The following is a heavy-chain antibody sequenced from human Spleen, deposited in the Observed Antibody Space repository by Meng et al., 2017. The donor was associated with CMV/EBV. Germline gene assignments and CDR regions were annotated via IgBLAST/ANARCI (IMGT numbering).Heavy chain of an antibody. V-gene: IGHV4-39*01. J-gene: IGHJ5*02. CDR1: GGSITSSNYY. Sequence: SETLSLTCTVSGGSITSSNYYWGWIRQPPGKGLEWIGTIYYSGTTYYNPSLKSRVTISVDTSKNQFSLKLSSVTAADTAVYYCARQSGIAAAGTWRNWFDPWGQGTLVTVSS. CDR3: ARQSGIAAAGTWRNWFDP. CDR2: IYYSGTT. D-gene: IGHD6-13*01.